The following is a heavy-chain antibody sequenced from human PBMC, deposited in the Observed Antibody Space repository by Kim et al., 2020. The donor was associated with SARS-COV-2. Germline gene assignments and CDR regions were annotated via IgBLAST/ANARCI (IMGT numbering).Heavy chain of an antibody. J-gene: IGHJ5*02. CDR1: GFTFSSYW. CDR2: IRQDGGET. V-gene: IGHV3-7*01. D-gene: IGHD1-26*01. Sequence: GGSLRLSCAVSGFTFSSYWMTWVRQAPGKGLEWVASIRQDGGETFYVESVKGRFTHTPSTSQTSLLVPSLFLRSSDSAIYYCARDRRWELVSWGQGTL. CDR3: ARDRRWELVS.